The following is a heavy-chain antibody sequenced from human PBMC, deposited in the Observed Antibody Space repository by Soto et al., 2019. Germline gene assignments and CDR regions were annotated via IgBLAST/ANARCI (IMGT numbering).Heavy chain of an antibody. CDR1: GYTFTNYD. CDR2: MNPKSGNT. CDR3: VRVYGEIDY. Sequence: GASVKVSCKASGYTFTNYDINWVCQATGQGLEWMGWMNPKSGNTGYAQHFQGRVIMTRSTSVSTAYLELSSLRSEDTAVYYCVRVYGEIDYWGQGTQVTAPQ. D-gene: IGHD3-10*01. V-gene: IGHV1-8*01. J-gene: IGHJ4*02.